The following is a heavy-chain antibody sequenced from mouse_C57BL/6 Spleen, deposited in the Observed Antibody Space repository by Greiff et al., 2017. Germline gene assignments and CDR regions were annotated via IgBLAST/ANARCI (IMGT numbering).Heavy chain of an antibody. CDR3: ARHWDVGYFDV. D-gene: IGHD4-1*01. Sequence: VQLQQSGGDLVKPGGSLKLSCAASGFTFSSYGMSWVRQTPDKRLEWVATISSGGSYTYYPDSVKGRFTISRDNAKNTLYLQMSSLKSEDTAMYDGARHWDVGYFDVWGTGTTVTVSS. V-gene: IGHV5-6*01. CDR2: ISSGGSYT. CDR1: GFTFSSYG. J-gene: IGHJ1*03.